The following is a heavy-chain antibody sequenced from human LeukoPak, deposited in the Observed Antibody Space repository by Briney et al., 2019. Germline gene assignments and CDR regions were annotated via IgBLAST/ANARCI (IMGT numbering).Heavy chain of an antibody. CDR3: ARGHLYSSGWYYFDY. CDR1: GFTFSSYG. J-gene: IGHJ4*02. Sequence: GGSLRLSCAASGFTFSSYGMHWVRQAPGKGLEWVAVIWYDGSNKYYADSVKGRFTISRDKSKNTLYLQMNSLRAEDTAVYYCARGHLYSSGWYYFDYWGQGTLVTVSS. D-gene: IGHD6-19*01. CDR2: IWYDGSNK. V-gene: IGHV3-33*01.